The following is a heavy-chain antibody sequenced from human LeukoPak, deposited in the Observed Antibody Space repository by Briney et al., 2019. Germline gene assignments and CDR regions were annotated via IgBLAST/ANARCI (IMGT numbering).Heavy chain of an antibody. CDR2: ISPNSGGT. V-gene: IGHV1-2*02. Sequence: ASVKVSCKASGYTFTGYYMHWVRQAPGQGLEWMGWISPNSGGTNYAQKFQGRVTMTRDTSISTAYMELSRLRSDDTAVYYCAREDVGYDYIWGSQFDPWGQGTLVTVSS. J-gene: IGHJ5*02. CDR3: AREDVGYDYIWGSQFDP. CDR1: GYTFTGYY. D-gene: IGHD3-16*01.